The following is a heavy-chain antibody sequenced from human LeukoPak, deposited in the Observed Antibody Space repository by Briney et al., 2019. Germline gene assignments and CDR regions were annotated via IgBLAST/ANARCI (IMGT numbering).Heavy chain of an antibody. Sequence: PGGSLRLSCAASGFTFSSYEMNWVRQAPGKGLEWVSYISSSDSTIYYADSVKGRFIISRDNAKNSLYLQMNSLRAEDTAVYYCARVAINDYGDYFDYWGQGTLVTVSS. CDR2: ISSSDSTI. CDR1: GFTFSSYE. J-gene: IGHJ4*02. V-gene: IGHV3-48*03. D-gene: IGHD4-17*01. CDR3: ARVAINDYGDYFDY.